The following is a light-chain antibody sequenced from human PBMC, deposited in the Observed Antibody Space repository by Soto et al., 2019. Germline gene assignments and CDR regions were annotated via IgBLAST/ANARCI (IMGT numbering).Light chain of an antibody. CDR2: QDT. CDR3: QAWDSSTASYV. V-gene: IGLV3-1*01. J-gene: IGLJ1*01. CDR1: FLGDKY. Sequence: SYELTKPPSVSVSPGQTASITCSGNFLGDKYASWYQLRPGQSPVLVIHQDTKRPSGIPERFSGSNSGNRATLTISGTQAMDEADYYCQAWDSSTASYVFGTGTKVTVL.